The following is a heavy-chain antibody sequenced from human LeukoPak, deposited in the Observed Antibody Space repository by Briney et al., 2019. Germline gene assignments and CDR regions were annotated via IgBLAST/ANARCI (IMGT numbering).Heavy chain of an antibody. CDR2: INPSGGST. Sequence: ASVKVSCKASGYTFTSYYMHWVRQAPGQGLEWMGIINPSGGSTSYAQKFQGRVTMTRDMSTSTVYMELSRLRSDDTAVYYCARVGISKGWFDPWGQGSLVIVSS. CDR1: GYTFTSYY. V-gene: IGHV1-46*01. J-gene: IGHJ5*02. D-gene: IGHD2-15*01. CDR3: ARVGISKGWFDP.